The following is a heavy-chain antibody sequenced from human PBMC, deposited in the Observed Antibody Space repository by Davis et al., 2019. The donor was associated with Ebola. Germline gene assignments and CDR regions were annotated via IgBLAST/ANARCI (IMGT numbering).Heavy chain of an antibody. Sequence: PGGSLRLSCAASGFTLSDYYMSWIRQAPGKGLEWISYISSSSHYTKYADSVKGRFTISRDNARNSLYLQMNSLRVDDTAVYYCASHYDRSMDVWGQGTTVTVSS. V-gene: IGHV3-11*06. CDR2: ISSSSHYT. CDR3: ASHYDRSMDV. J-gene: IGHJ6*02. D-gene: IGHD3-22*01. CDR1: GFTLSDYY.